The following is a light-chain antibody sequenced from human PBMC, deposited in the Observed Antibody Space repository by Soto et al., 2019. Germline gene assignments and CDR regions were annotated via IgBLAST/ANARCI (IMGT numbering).Light chain of an antibody. Sequence: DIVLTQSPGTLSLSPGERATLSCRASQNVRDNYLAWYQQKPGQAPRLLIYDASSRATGIPDRFSGSGSGTDFILPISRLEPEDFAVYYCQHYGSSPPWTFGRGTKVDIK. CDR1: QNVRDNY. CDR3: QHYGSSPPWT. CDR2: DAS. J-gene: IGKJ1*01. V-gene: IGKV3-20*01.